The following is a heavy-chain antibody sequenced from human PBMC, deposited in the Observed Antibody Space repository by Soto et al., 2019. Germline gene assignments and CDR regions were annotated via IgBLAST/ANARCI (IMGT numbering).Heavy chain of an antibody. D-gene: IGHD6-6*01. CDR2: IYSGGGT. CDR3: TGDSSSSPYYYGMDV. J-gene: IGHJ6*02. V-gene: IGHV3-53*01. CDR1: GFTVSSNY. Sequence: EVQVVESGGGLIQPGGSLRLSCAASGFTVSSNYMSWVRQAPGKGLEWVSVIYSGGGTYYADSVKGRFTISRDNSKNTLYLQMNSLRAEDTAVYYCTGDSSSSPYYYGMDVWGQGITVSVSS.